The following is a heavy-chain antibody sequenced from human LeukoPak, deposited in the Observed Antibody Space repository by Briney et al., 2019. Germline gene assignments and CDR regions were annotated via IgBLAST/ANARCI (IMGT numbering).Heavy chain of an antibody. V-gene: IGHV1-2*02. CDR1: GYTFTAYY. J-gene: IGHJ4*02. D-gene: IGHD2-15*01. CDR3: VKAAYCSGGSCELVVLEY. CDR2: MNPNSGGT. Sequence: ASVKVSCKASGYTFTAYYIHWVRQAPGQGLEWMGWMNPNSGGTSHAQKFQGRITMTRDTSISKVYMELSSLRSDDTAVYYCVKAAYCSGGSCELVVLEYWGQGTLVTVAS.